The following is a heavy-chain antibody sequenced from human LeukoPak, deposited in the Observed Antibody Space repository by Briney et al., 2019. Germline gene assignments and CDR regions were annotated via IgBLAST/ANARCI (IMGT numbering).Heavy chain of an antibody. CDR3: ARVTVYGSGKDKPFDY. CDR2: INPNSGGT. CDR1: GYTFTGYY. J-gene: IGHJ4*02. V-gene: IGHV1-2*06. Sequence: ASVKVSCKASGYTFTGYYMHWVRQAPGQGLEWMGRINPNSGGTNYAQKFQGRVTMTRDTSISTAYMELSRLRSDGTAVYYCARVTVYGSGKDKPFDYWGQGTLVTVSS. D-gene: IGHD3-10*01.